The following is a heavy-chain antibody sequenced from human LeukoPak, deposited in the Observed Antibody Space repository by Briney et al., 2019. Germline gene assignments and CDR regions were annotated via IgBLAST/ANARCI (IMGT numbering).Heavy chain of an antibody. D-gene: IGHD6-13*01. Sequence: PSETLSLTCTVSGGSISSGGYYWSWIRQPPGKGLEWIGYIYHSGSTYYNPSLKSRVTISVDRSKNQFSLKLSSVTAADTAVYYCARDHSHFSSSWPYFDYWGQGTLVTVSS. J-gene: IGHJ4*02. V-gene: IGHV4-30-2*01. CDR1: GGSISSGGYY. CDR3: ARDHSHFSSSWPYFDY. CDR2: IYHSGST.